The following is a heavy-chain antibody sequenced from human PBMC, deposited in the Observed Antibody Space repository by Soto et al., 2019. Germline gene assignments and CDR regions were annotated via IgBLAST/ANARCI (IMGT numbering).Heavy chain of an antibody. J-gene: IGHJ3*02. V-gene: IGHV4-31*03. Sequence: QVQLQESGPGLVKPSQTLSLTCTVSGGSISSGGYYWRWIRQHPGKGLEWIGYIYYSGSTYYNPSLKSRVTISVDTSKNQFSLKLSSVTAADTAVYYCARVYCSGGSCGDAFDIWGQGTMVTVSS. CDR3: ARVYCSGGSCGDAFDI. D-gene: IGHD2-15*01. CDR1: GGSISSGGYY. CDR2: IYYSGST.